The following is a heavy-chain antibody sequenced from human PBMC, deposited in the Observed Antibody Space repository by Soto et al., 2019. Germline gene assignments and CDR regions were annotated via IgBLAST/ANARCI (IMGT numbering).Heavy chain of an antibody. V-gene: IGHV3-15*01. CDR2: IKSKTDGGTT. Sequence: GSLRLSCAASGFTFSNAWMSWVRQAPGKGLEWVGRIKSKTDGGTTDYAAPVKGRFTISRDDSKNTLYLQMNSLKTEDTAVYYCNTGRRDINAFPHDWNYDDPFDIWGQGKMVTVSS. CDR3: NTGRRDINAFPHDWNYDDPFDI. CDR1: GFTFSNAW. J-gene: IGHJ3*02. D-gene: IGHD1-7*01.